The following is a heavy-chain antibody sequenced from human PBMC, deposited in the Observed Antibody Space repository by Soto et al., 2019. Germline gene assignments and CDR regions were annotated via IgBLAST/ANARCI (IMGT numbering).Heavy chain of an antibody. D-gene: IGHD5-12*01. J-gene: IGHJ6*02. CDR1: GFTFSNYY. CDR2: ISSIGTNR. V-gene: IGHV3-11*01. Sequence: GGSLRLSCAASGFTFSNYYMGWVRQAPGKGLEWVSYISSIGTNRYYAESVEGRFTISRDNAKKSLYLQMNSLRAEDTAVYYCARDREYSPYGLDVWGQGTMVTVSS. CDR3: ARDREYSPYGLDV.